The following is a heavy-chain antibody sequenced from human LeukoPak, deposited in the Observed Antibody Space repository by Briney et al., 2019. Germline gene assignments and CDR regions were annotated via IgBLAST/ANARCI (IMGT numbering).Heavy chain of an antibody. CDR3: ATEMDSGSYYWFDP. D-gene: IGHD1-26*01. J-gene: IGHJ5*02. CDR1: GYTLTELS. Sequence: GASVKVSCKVSGYTLTELSMHWVRQAPGKGLEWMGGFDPEDGETIYAQKFQGRVTMTEDTSTDTAYMELSSLRSEDTAVYYCATEMDSGSYYWFDPWGQGTLVTVSS. CDR2: FDPEDGET. V-gene: IGHV1-24*01.